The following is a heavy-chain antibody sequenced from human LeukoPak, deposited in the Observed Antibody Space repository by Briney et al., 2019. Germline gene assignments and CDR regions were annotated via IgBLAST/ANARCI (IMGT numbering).Heavy chain of an antibody. CDR1: GGSISSSNW. CDR3: ARERAAAGTRLDY. Sequence: SETLSLTCAVSGGSISSSNWRRWVRQPPGRGLEWIGEIYHSGSTNYNPSLKSRVTISVDKSKNQFSLKLSSVTAADTAVYYCARERAAAGTRLDYWGQGTLVTVSS. D-gene: IGHD6-13*01. J-gene: IGHJ4*02. CDR2: IYHSGST. V-gene: IGHV4-4*02.